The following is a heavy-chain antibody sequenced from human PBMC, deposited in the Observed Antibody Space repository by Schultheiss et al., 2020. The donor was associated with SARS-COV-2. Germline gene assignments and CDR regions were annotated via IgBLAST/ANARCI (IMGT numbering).Heavy chain of an antibody. CDR3: ARDLGSYHDF. D-gene: IGHD1-26*01. CDR1: GFTFSSYA. Sequence: GGSLRLSCAASGFTFSSYAMHWVRQAPGKGLEWVSSISSSSINIYYSDSLKGRFTISRDNGKNSLYLQMNSLRAEDTAVYYCARDLGSYHDFWGQGTLVTVSS. CDR2: ISSSSINI. J-gene: IGHJ4*02. V-gene: IGHV3-21*01.